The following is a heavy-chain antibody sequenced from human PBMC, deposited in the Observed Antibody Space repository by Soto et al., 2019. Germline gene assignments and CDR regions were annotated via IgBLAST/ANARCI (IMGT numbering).Heavy chain of an antibody. Sequence: QVTLKESGPVLVKPTETLTLTCTVSGFSLSNARMGVSWIRQPPGKALEWLAHIFSNDEKSYSTSLKSRLTTSXHXSXGXXFLTMTNRDPVDTATDYCARISGEAVAGLGNWFDPWGQGTLVTVSS. V-gene: IGHV2-26*01. J-gene: IGHJ5*02. CDR3: ARISGEAVAGLGNWFDP. D-gene: IGHD6-19*01. CDR2: IFSNDEK. CDR1: GFSLSNARMG.